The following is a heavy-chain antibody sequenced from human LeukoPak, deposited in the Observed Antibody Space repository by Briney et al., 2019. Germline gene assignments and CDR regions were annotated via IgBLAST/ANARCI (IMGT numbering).Heavy chain of an antibody. J-gene: IGHJ4*02. V-gene: IGHV4-59*08. CDR3: ARQNYGDYLETYYFDY. D-gene: IGHD4-17*01. CDR2: IYYSGST. Sequence: SETLSLTCTVSGGSISSYYWCWIRQPPGKGLEWIGYIYYSGSTNYNPSLKSRVTISVDTSKNQFSLKLSSVTAADTAVYYCARQNYGDYLETYYFDYWGQGTLVTVSS. CDR1: GGSISSYY.